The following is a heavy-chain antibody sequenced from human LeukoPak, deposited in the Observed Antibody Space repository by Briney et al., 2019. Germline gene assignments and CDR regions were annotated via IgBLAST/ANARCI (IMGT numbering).Heavy chain of an antibody. CDR1: GGSISSYYW. CDR2: IFSNDEK. CDR3: ARIPDTATEFDY. V-gene: IGHV2-26*01. Sequence: HPSETLSLTCTVSGGSISSYYWSWIRQPPGKALEWLAHIFSNDEKSYSTSLKSRLTISKDTSKSQVVLTMTNMDPVDTATYYCARIPDTATEFDYWGQGTLVTVSS. J-gene: IGHJ4*02. D-gene: IGHD5-18*01.